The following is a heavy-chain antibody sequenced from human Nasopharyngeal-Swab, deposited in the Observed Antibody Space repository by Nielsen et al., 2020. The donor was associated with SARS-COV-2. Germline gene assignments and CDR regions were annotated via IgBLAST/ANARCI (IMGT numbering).Heavy chain of an antibody. CDR1: GFTFSTYD. V-gene: IGHV3-13*05. CDR3: ARVRYSGYDSGLDV. D-gene: IGHD5-12*01. CDR2: IGIAGDP. Sequence: GESLKISCAASGFTFSTYDMHWVRQVTGKGLEWVSAIGIAGDPYYAGSVKGRFTISRDNAKNSLYLQMNTLRAEDTALYHCARVRYSGYDSGLDVWGQGTTVTVSS. J-gene: IGHJ6*02.